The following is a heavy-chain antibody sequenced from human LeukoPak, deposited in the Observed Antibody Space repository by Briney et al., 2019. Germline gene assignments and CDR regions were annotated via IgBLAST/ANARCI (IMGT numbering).Heavy chain of an antibody. V-gene: IGHV4-34*01. CDR1: GGSFSGYY. CDR2: INHSGST. CDR3: AGLPPYYYGSGSYYGFDY. Sequence: SETLSLTCAVYGGSFSGYYWSWIRQPPGKGLEWIGEINHSGSTNYSPSLKSRVTISVDTSKNQFSLKLSSVTAADTAVYYCAGLPPYYYGSGSYYGFDYWGQGTLVTVSS. D-gene: IGHD3-10*01. J-gene: IGHJ4*02.